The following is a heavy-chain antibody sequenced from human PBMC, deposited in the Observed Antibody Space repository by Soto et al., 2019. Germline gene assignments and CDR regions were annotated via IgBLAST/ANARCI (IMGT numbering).Heavy chain of an antibody. Sequence: RASVKVSCKASGFTFTSSAMQWVRQARGQRLEWIGWIVVGSGNTNYAQKFQERVTITRDMSTSTAYMELSSLRSEDTAVYYCAAGSGYDFWSGYYQNFDYWGQGTLVTVSS. J-gene: IGHJ4*02. CDR1: GFTFTSSA. D-gene: IGHD3-3*01. CDR2: IVVGSGNT. V-gene: IGHV1-58*02. CDR3: AAGSGYDFWSGYYQNFDY.